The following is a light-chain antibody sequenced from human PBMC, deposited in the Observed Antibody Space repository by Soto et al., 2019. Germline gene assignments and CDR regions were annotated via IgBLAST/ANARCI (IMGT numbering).Light chain of an antibody. J-gene: IGKJ4*01. Sequence: DIQMTQSPSSLSASVGDRVTITCRASQSISSYLSWYQHSLGKAPKLLIYGASNLQSGVPSRFSASGSGTESPPTTTNLHPEIFATYPCKQKSPTPPTLGGGTKVEF. CDR1: QSISSY. CDR2: GAS. V-gene: IGKV1-39*01. CDR3: KQKSPTPPT.